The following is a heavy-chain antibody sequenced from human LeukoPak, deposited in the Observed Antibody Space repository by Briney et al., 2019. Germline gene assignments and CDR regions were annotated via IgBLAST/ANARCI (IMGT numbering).Heavy chain of an antibody. CDR2: VFYSGNS. CDR1: GAFTSTHY. CDR3: ARIDPLGYFDL. J-gene: IGHJ4*02. V-gene: IGHV4-59*11. Sequence: SETLSLTCTVSGAFTSTHYWSWVRQPLGKGLEWIGYVFYSGNSNYNPSFTSRLTMSVDTFKTQFSLKLTSVTAADTAVYYCARIDPLGYFDLWGQGTLVTVSS.